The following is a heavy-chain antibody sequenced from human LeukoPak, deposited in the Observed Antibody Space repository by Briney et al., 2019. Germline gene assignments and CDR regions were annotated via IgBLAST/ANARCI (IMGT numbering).Heavy chain of an antibody. V-gene: IGHV1-8*01. J-gene: IGHJ6*03. CDR3: ARGGYDFWSGYYIPGARLASSYYYYMDV. Sequence: ASLKVSSKASGYTFTSYDIYWVRQAPGQGLEWMGWMNPNSGNTGYAQTFQGRVTMTRKTTISTAYMELSSLRSEDTAVYYCARGGYDFWSGYYIPGARLASSYYYYMDVWGKGTTVTVSS. D-gene: IGHD3-3*01. CDR1: GYTFTSYD. CDR2: MNPNSGNT.